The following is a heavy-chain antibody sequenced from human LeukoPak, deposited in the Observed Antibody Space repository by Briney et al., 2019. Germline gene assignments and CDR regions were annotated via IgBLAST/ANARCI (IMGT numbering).Heavy chain of an antibody. CDR2: INHSGSN. CDR3: ARGGYSYTNWFDP. D-gene: IGHD5-18*01. CDR1: GGSFSGYY. V-gene: IGHV4-34*01. J-gene: IGHJ5*02. Sequence: SETLSLTCAVYGGSFSGYYWSWIRQPPGKGLEWIGEINHSGSNNYNPSRKSRVTISVDTSKNQFSLKLSSVTAADTAVYYCARGGYSYTNWFDPWGQGTLVTVSS.